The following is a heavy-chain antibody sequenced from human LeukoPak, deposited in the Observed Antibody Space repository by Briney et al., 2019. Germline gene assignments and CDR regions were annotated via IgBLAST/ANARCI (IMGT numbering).Heavy chain of an antibody. Sequence: EGSLRLSCAVTGFTFSSYVMSWVRQAPGKGLEWVSSISGSGGSTYYADSVKGRFTISRDSSKKTLYLQMNSLRADDTAVYYCASWVPDRGFDYWGQGTLVTVSS. CDR2: ISGSGGST. D-gene: IGHD3-10*01. J-gene: IGHJ4*02. V-gene: IGHV3-23*01. CDR3: ASWVPDRGFDY. CDR1: GFTFSSYV.